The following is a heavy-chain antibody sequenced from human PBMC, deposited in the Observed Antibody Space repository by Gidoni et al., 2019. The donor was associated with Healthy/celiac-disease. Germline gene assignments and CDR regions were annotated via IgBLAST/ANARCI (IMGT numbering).Heavy chain of an antibody. Sequence: QVQLVESGGGLVKPGGSLRLSCEASGFTFSDYYMGWIRLAPGKGLELVSYISSSSSYTNYADSVKGRFTISRDNAKNSLYLQMNSLRAEDTAVYYCARHFSSGYYYSDYWGQGTLVTVSS. CDR3: ARHFSSGYYYSDY. D-gene: IGHD3-22*01. V-gene: IGHV3-11*05. CDR1: GFTFSDYY. J-gene: IGHJ4*02. CDR2: ISSSSSYT.